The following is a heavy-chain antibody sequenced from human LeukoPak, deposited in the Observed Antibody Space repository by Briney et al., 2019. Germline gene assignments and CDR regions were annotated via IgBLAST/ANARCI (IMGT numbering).Heavy chain of an antibody. V-gene: IGHV1-8*01. CDR2: MNPNSGNT. D-gene: IGHD3-9*01. Sequence: ASVKVSCKASGYTFTSYDINWVRQATGQGLEWMGWMNPNSGNTGYAQKFQGRVTMTRNTSISTAYMELSSLRSEDTAVYYCARAVKLRYFDWLFRPGNYFDYCGQGTLVTVSS. CDR1: GYTFTSYD. CDR3: ARAVKLRYFDWLFRPGNYFDY. J-gene: IGHJ4*02.